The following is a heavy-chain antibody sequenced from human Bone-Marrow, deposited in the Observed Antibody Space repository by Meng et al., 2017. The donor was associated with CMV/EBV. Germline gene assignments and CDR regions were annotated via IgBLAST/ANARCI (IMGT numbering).Heavy chain of an antibody. J-gene: IGHJ4*02. D-gene: IGHD2/OR15-2a*01. Sequence: SETLSLTCAVYGGSFSGYYWSWIRQPPGKGLEWIGEINHSGSTNYNPSLKSRVTISVDTPKNQFSLKLSSVTAADTAVYYCARKNPPRYWGQGTLVTVSS. CDR2: INHSGST. CDR1: GGSFSGYY. V-gene: IGHV4-34*01. CDR3: ARKNPPRY.